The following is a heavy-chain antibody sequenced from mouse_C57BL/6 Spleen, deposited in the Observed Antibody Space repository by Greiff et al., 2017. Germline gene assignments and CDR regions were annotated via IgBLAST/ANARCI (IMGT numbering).Heavy chain of an antibody. V-gene: IGHV1-80*01. CDR2: IYPGDGDT. CDR3: ARSYGNFIAY. Sequence: QVQLKQSGAELVKPGASVKIPCKASGYAFSSYWMNWVKQRPGKGLEWIGQIYPGDGDTNYNGKFKGKATLTADKSSSTAYMQLSSLTYKDSAVYFCARSYGNFIAYWGQGTLVTVSA. CDR1: GYAFSSYW. D-gene: IGHD2-1*01. J-gene: IGHJ3*01.